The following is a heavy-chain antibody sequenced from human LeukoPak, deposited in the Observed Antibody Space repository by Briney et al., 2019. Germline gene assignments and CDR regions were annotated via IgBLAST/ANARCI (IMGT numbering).Heavy chain of an antibody. CDR2: ISSSSSYI. CDR3: ASVGGSGSYPLYFLDY. Sequence: PGGSLRFSCAAPGFTFSSYSMNWVRQAPGKGLEWVSSISSSSSYIYYADSVKGRFTISRDNAKNSLYLQMNSLRAEDTAVYYCASVGGSGSYPLYFLDYWGQGTLVTVSS. J-gene: IGHJ4*02. CDR1: GFTFSSYS. V-gene: IGHV3-21*01. D-gene: IGHD3-10*01.